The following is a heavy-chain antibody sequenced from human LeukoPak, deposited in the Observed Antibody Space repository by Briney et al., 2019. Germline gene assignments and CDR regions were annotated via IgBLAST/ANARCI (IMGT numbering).Heavy chain of an antibody. Sequence: GGSLRLSCAASGFTFSSYGMHWVRQAPGKGLERVAVISYDGSNKYYADSVKGRFTISRDNSKNTLYLQMNSLRAEDTAVYYCAKDRNPIAVAGTLNYWGQGTLVTVSS. CDR3: AKDRNPIAVAGTLNY. V-gene: IGHV3-30*18. CDR1: GFTFSSYG. J-gene: IGHJ4*02. D-gene: IGHD6-19*01. CDR2: ISYDGSNK.